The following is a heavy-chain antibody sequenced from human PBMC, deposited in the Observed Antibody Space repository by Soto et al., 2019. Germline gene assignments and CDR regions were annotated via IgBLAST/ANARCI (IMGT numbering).Heavy chain of an antibody. J-gene: IGHJ4*02. Sequence: QVQLVESGGGVVQPGRSLRLSCAASGFTFSSYGMHWVRQVPDKGLEWVAVIWSDGGNKYNADSVKGRFTISRDNSKNKLYLQMNSLRAEDTAMYYCARGNWKYGYCDYGGQGTLVTVSS. V-gene: IGHV3-33*01. CDR1: GFTFSSYG. CDR2: IWSDGGNK. D-gene: IGHD1-7*01. CDR3: ARGNWKYGYCDY.